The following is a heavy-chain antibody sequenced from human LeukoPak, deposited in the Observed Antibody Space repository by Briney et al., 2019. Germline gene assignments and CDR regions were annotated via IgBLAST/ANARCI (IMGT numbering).Heavy chain of an antibody. Sequence: PGGSLRLSCAASGFTFSSYAMSWVRQAPGKGLEWVSAISGSGGSTYYADSVKGRFTISRDNSKNTLYLQMNSLRAEDTAVYYCAKKFLYCSSTSCSDYWGQGTLVTVSS. J-gene: IGHJ4*02. CDR3: AKKFLYCSSTSCSDY. CDR2: ISGSGGST. D-gene: IGHD2-2*01. CDR1: GFTFSSYA. V-gene: IGHV3-23*01.